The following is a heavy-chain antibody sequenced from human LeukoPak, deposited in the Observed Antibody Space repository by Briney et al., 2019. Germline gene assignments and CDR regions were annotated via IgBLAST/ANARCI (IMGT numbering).Heavy chain of an antibody. J-gene: IGHJ4*02. CDR3: ARDGATGVFEY. D-gene: IGHD4/OR15-4a*01. V-gene: IGHV4-31*11. Sequence: SQTLSLTCAVSGVSIRSAGYSYYWIRQHPGKGLEWIGHVYYSGSTSYNPSLKSRVAMSIDPSKNQFSLNLTSVTAADTAVYFCARDGATGVFEYWGQGILVAVSS. CDR2: VYYSGST. CDR1: GVSIRSAGYS.